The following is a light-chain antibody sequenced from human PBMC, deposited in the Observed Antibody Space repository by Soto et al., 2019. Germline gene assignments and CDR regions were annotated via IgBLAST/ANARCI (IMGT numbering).Light chain of an antibody. Sequence: QSVLTQSPSASASLGASVKLTCTLSGGHSSYAIEWHQQQPGKGPRYLMKLDSDGSHNKGDGIPDRFSGSSSGAERYLTISSLQSEDEADDYCQTWGSGIPVVFGGGTKLTVL. V-gene: IGLV4-69*01. J-gene: IGLJ2*01. CDR1: GGHSSYA. CDR3: QTWGSGIPVV. CDR2: LDSDGSH.